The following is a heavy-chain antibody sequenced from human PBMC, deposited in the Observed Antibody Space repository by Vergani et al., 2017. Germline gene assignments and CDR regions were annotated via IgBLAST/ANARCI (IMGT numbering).Heavy chain of an antibody. V-gene: IGHV1-2*02. J-gene: IGHJ4*02. CDR2: INPNSGGT. Sequence: QVQLVQSGAEVKKPGASVKVSCKASGYTFTGYYMHWVRQAPGQGLEWMGWINPNSGGTNYAQKFQGRVTITRDTSISTGYMELSRLRYDDTAVYYCARDLKRGMPYYFDYWGQGTLVTVSS. CDR1: GYTFTGYY. CDR3: ARDLKRGMPYYFDY. D-gene: IGHD2-2*01.